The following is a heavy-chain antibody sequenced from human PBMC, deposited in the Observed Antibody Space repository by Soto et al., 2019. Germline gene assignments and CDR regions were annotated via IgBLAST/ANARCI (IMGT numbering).Heavy chain of an antibody. CDR3: ARDFGRDLSVPGVVFNS. V-gene: IGHV1-69*13. CDR2: IIPILNTA. Sequence: SVKVSCKASGDTFSTYGLTWVRQAPGQGLEWVGGIIPILNTANYAQKLQGRVTITVDEFTSTGYMELTSLRSEDTAVYYCARDFGRDLSVPGVVFNSWGQGALVTVSS. J-gene: IGHJ4*02. D-gene: IGHD3-3*01. CDR1: GDTFSTYG.